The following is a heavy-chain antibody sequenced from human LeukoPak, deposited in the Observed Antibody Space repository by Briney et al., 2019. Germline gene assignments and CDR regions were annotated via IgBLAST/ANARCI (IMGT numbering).Heavy chain of an antibody. V-gene: IGHV3-30*02. CDR2: IRYDGSNK. CDR1: GFTFSSYG. D-gene: IGHD5-18*01. J-gene: IGHJ5*02. CDR3: ARQGIHRGYSYGFQYNWFDP. Sequence: GGSLRLSCAASGFTFSSYGMHWVRQAPGKGLEWVAFIRYDGSNKYYADSVKGRFTISRDNSKNTLYLQMNSLRAEDTAVYYCARQGIHRGYSYGFQYNWFDPWGQGTLVTVSS.